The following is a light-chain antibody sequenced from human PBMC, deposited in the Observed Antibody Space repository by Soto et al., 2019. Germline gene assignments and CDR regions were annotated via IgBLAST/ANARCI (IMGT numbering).Light chain of an antibody. CDR1: SSDVGGYNY. J-gene: IGLJ1*01. CDR3: DSYTSSRAYV. CDR2: EVS. V-gene: IGLV2-14*01. Sequence: QSVLTQPASVSGSPGQSISISCTGASSDVGGYNYVSWYQQQSGKAPKLIIHEVSNRPSGDSNRFSGSKSGNTASLTISGLQAEDEADYYCDSYTSSRAYVFGIGTKVTVL.